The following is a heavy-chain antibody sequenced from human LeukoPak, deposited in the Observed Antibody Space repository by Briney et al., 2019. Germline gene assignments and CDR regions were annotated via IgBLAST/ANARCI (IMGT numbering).Heavy chain of an antibody. CDR3: ARVREMYSSGWGLGYYYYYGMDV. CDR1: GFTFDDYG. J-gene: IGHJ6*02. CDR2: INWNGGST. D-gene: IGHD6-19*01. V-gene: IGHV3-20*04. Sequence: GGSLRLSCAASGFTFDDYGMSWVRQAPGKGLEWVSGINWNGGSTGYADSVKGRFTISRDNAKNSLYLQMNSLRAEDTALYYCARVREMYSSGWGLGYYYYYGMDVWGQGTTVTVSS.